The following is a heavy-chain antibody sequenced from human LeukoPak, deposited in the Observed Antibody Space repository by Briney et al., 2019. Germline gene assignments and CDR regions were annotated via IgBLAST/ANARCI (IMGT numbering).Heavy chain of an antibody. CDR3: AKELLWFGELLDY. CDR2: ISYDGSNK. CDR1: GFTFSSYA. D-gene: IGHD3-10*01. J-gene: IGHJ4*02. Sequence: PGGSLRLSCAASGFTFSSYAMSWVRQAPGKGLEWVAVISYDGSNKYYADSVKGRFTISRDNSKNTLYLQMNSLRAEDTAVYYCAKELLWFGELLDYWGQGTLVTVSS. V-gene: IGHV3-30*18.